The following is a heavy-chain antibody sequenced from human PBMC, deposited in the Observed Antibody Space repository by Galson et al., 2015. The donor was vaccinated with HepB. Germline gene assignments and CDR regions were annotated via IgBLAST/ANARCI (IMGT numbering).Heavy chain of an antibody. CDR2: ISYDGSNK. J-gene: IGHJ4*02. CDR1: GFTFSSYA. CDR3: ARGPMLSIKDY. Sequence: SLRLSCAASGFTFSSYAMHWVRRAPGKGLEWVAVISYDGSNKYYADSVKGRFTISRDNSKNTLYLQMNSLRAEDTAVYYCARGPMLSIKDYWGQGTLVTVSS. V-gene: IGHV3-30*04. D-gene: IGHD2/OR15-2a*01.